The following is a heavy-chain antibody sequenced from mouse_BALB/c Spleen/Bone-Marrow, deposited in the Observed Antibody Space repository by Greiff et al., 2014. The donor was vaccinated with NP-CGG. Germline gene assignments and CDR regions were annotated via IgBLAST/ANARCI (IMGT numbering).Heavy chain of an antibody. J-gene: IGHJ3*01. Sequence: EVKLMESGGALVKPGGSLKLSCAASGFTFSSYGMSWVRQTPDKRLEWVATISSGDGYTYYPDSVKGRFTISRDNAKNTLYLQMSSLTSEDSAVYYCARQRGCGYYGFFAYWGQGTLVTVSA. D-gene: IGHD1-1*01. CDR1: GFTFSSYG. CDR3: ARQRGCGYYGFFAY. CDR2: ISSGDGYT. V-gene: IGHV5-6*01.